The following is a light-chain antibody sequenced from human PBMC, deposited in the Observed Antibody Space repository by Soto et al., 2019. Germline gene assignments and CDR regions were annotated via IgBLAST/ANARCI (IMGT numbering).Light chain of an antibody. CDR1: QSVSSSY. CDR3: QQYGSSPPIT. J-gene: IGKJ5*01. CDR2: GGS. Sequence: EIVLTQSPGTLSLSPGERATLSCRASQSVSSSYLAWYQQKPGQAPRLLIYGGSSRATGIPDRFSGSGSGTDFTLTISRLEPEDFAVYYCQQYGSSPPITSGQGTTLELK. V-gene: IGKV3-20*01.